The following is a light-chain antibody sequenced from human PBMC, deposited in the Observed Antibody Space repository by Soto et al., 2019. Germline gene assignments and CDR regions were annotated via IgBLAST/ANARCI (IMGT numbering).Light chain of an antibody. CDR2: DAF. J-gene: IGKJ4*01. CDR1: QSVSSY. V-gene: IGKV3-11*01. Sequence: EIVLTQSPATLSLSPGERATLSCRASQSVSSYLAWYQQKPGQAPRLLISDAFNRATGIPARFSGDGSGTDFTLTISSLEPEDIAVYYCQQRSDWPLTFGGGTKVEIK. CDR3: QQRSDWPLT.